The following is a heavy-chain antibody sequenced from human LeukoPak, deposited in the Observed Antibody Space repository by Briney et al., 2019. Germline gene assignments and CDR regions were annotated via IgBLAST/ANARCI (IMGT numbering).Heavy chain of an antibody. V-gene: IGHV4-34*01. J-gene: IGHJ4*02. D-gene: IGHD3-16*02. CDR1: GGSFSGYY. Sequence: SETLSLTCAVYGGSFSGYYWSWIRQPPGKGLEWIGEINHSGSTNYNPSLKSRVTISVDTSKNQFSLKLSSVTAADTAVYYCVRGTYDYVWGSYRIPYFDYWGQGTLVTVSS. CDR2: INHSGST. CDR3: VRGTYDYVWGSYRIPYFDY.